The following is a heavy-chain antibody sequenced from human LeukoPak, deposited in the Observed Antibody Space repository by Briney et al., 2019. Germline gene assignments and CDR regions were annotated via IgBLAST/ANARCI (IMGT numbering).Heavy chain of an antibody. CDR1: GFTFSAYS. V-gene: IGHV3-21*06. Sequence: GGSLRLSCAASGFTFSAYSMIWVRQAPGKGLEWVSSISSSSSHIYYTDSLMGRFTVSRDNAKSSLDLQMNSLRVEDTAVYYCARVTRNSGGFDVWGQGTMVTVSS. CDR3: ARVTRNSGGFDV. J-gene: IGHJ3*01. D-gene: IGHD1-14*01. CDR2: ISSSSSHI.